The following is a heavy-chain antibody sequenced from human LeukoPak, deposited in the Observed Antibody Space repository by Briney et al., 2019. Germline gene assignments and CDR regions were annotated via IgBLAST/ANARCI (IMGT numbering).Heavy chain of an antibody. CDR1: GFTFSSYE. CDR3: ASPSIFGVAIDY. J-gene: IGHJ4*02. CDR2: ISSSGSTI. D-gene: IGHD3-3*01. Sequence: PGGSLRLSCAASGFTFSSYEMNWVRQAPGKGLEWVSYISSSGSTIYYADSVKGRFTISRDNAKNSLYLQMNSLRAEDTAVYYCASPSIFGVAIDYWGQGTLVTVSS. V-gene: IGHV3-48*03.